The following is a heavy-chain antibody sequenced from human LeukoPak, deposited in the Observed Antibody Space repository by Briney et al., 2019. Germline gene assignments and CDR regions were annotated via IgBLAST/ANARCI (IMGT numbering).Heavy chain of an antibody. Sequence: PSETLSLTCTVSGGSISSYYWSWIRQPAGKGLEWIGRIYTSGSTNYNPSLKSRVTMSVDTSKNQFSLKLSSVTAADTAVYYCASTPTSITIFGVVSNSPYYYYGMDVWGQGTTVTVSS. V-gene: IGHV4-4*07. D-gene: IGHD3-3*01. CDR1: GGSISSYY. J-gene: IGHJ6*02. CDR2: IYTSGST. CDR3: ASTPTSITIFGVVSNSPYYYYGMDV.